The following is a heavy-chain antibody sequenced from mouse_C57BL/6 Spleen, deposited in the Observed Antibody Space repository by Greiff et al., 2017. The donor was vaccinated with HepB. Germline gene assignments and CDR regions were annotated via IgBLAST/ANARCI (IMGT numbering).Heavy chain of an antibody. J-gene: IGHJ3*01. V-gene: IGHV5-17*01. CDR1: GFTFSDYG. CDR2: ISSGSSTT. D-gene: IGHD1-1*01. CDR3: ARDYGSFAY. Sequence: EVKLMESGGGLVKPGGSLKLSCAASGFTFSDYGMHWVRQAPEKGLEWVAYISSGSSTTYYADTVKGRFTISRDNAKNTLFLQMTSLRSEDTAMYYCARDYGSFAYWGQGTLVTVSA.